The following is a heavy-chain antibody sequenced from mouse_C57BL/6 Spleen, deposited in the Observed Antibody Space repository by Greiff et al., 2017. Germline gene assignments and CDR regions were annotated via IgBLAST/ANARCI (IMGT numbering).Heavy chain of an antibody. J-gene: IGHJ4*01. D-gene: IGHD2-12*01. CDR2: IYPSDSET. V-gene: IGHV1-61*01. CDR1: GYTFTSYW. CDR3: ATEADYRTGYYAMDY. Sequence: QVQLQQPGAELVRPGSSVKLSCKASGYTFTSYWMAWVKQRPGQGLEWLGIIYPSDSETHYNQKFKDKATLTVDNSSSKAYMQLSSLTSEDSAVFDCATEADYRTGYYAMDYWGQGTSVTVSS.